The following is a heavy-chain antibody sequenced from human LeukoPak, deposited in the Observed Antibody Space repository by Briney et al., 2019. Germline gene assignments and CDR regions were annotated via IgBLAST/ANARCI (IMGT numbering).Heavy chain of an antibody. CDR1: GGSISSYY. V-gene: IGHV4-4*07. D-gene: IGHD6-13*01. J-gene: IGHJ4*02. CDR3: ARQPGYSSSWNFDY. CDR2: IYTSGST. Sequence: SETLSLTCTVSGGSISSYYWSWIRQPAGKGLEWIGRIYTSGSTNYNPPLKSRVTMSVDTSKNQFSLKLSSVTAADTAVYYCARQPGYSSSWNFDYWGQGTLVTVSS.